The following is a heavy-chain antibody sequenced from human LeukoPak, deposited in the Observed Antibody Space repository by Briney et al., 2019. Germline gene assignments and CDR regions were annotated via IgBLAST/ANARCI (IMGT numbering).Heavy chain of an antibody. J-gene: IGHJ4*02. CDR3: ASGLITGTTVY. CDR2: IYYSGST. D-gene: IGHD1-20*01. CDR1: GGSIGSSSYY. Sequence: SETLSLTWTVSGGSIGSSSYYWGWIRQPPGKGLEWIGSIYYSGSTYYNPSLKSRVTISVDTSKNQFSLKLSSVTAADTAVYYCASGLITGTTVYWGQGTLVTVSS. V-gene: IGHV4-39*07.